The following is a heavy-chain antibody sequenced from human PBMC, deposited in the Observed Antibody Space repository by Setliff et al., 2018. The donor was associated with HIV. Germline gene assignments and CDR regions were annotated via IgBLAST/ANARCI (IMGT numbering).Heavy chain of an antibody. Sequence: GGSLRLSCTASGFTFNDYSMNWVRQAPGKGPEWVSYISGSSSDIYYADSVKGRFTISRDNAKNSLYLQMNSLRVEDTAVYYCATDCAVVGGTGSLDSWGQGTLVTVSS. CDR1: GFTFNDYS. CDR3: ATDCAVVGGTGSLDS. V-gene: IGHV3-21*05. D-gene: IGHD1-26*01. J-gene: IGHJ4*02. CDR2: ISGSSSDI.